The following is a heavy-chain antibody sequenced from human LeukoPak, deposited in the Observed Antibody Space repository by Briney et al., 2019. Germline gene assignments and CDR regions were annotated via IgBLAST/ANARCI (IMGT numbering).Heavy chain of an antibody. V-gene: IGHV3-33*08. J-gene: IGHJ4*02. CDR3: ARQHCSGGDCYFFD. CDR1: GFTFSSYA. Sequence: PGGSLRLSCAASGFTFSSYAMGWVRQAPGKGLEWVALIWYDGDNKYYADSVKGRFTISRDNSKNTLYLQLNSLRAEDTAVYYCARQHCSGGDCYFFDWGQGILVTVSS. D-gene: IGHD2-15*01. CDR2: IWYDGDNK.